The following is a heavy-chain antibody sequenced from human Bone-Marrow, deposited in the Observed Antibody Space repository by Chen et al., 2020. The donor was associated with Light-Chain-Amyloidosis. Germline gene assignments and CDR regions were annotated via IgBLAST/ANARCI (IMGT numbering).Heavy chain of an antibody. J-gene: IGHJ3*01. CDR1: GFTFTTYW. CDR2: INNDGGGT. CDR3: ARGGLDHAFDV. Sequence: EVQLVESAGGLVQPGGSPSLSCSASGFTFTTYWMHSVRQAPGWVLVWVSRINNDGGGTLYADSLKGRFTVSRDNARNTLYLQMNSLGAEDTAVYYCARGGLDHAFDVWGQGTRVTVSS. V-gene: IGHV3-74*01. D-gene: IGHD3-9*01.